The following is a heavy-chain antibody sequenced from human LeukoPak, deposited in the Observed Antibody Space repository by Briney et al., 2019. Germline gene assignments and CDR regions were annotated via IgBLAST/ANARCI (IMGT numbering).Heavy chain of an antibody. V-gene: IGHV3-21*01. CDR3: AREGYCSSTSCYWTDAFDI. J-gene: IGHJ3*02. CDR1: GFTFSNYG. Sequence: GGSLRLSCAASGFTFSNYGMHWVRQAPGKGLEWVSSISSSSSYIYYADSVKGRFTISRDNAKNSLYLQMNSLRAEDTAVYYCAREGYCSSTSCYWTDAFDIWGQGTMVTVSS. CDR2: ISSSSSYI. D-gene: IGHD2-2*01.